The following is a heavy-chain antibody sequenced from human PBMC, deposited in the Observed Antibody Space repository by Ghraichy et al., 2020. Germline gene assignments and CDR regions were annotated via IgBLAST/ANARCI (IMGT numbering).Heavy chain of an antibody. J-gene: IGHJ3*01. CDR1: GFIFSNYW. D-gene: IGHD6-6*01. CDR3: ARGVYSSSAGAFDL. CDR2: IKQDGSES. Sequence: GESLNISCAASGFIFSNYWMSWVRQPRGKGLEWVANIKQDGSESYYVDSVKGRFTISRDNAKNSLHLQMKVLRAEDTAVYYCARGVYSSSAGAFDLWGQGTVVTVSS. V-gene: IGHV3-7*01.